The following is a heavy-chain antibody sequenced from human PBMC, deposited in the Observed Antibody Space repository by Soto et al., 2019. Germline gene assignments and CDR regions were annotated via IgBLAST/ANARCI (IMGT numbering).Heavy chain of an antibody. CDR3: ARGRGAAGTDAVQYYGMDV. V-gene: IGHV3-21*01. D-gene: IGHD6-13*01. CDR2: ISSSSSYI. J-gene: IGHJ6*02. Sequence: EVQLVESGGGLVKPGGSLRLSCAASGFTFSSYSMNWVRQAPGKGLEWVSSISSSSSYIYYADSVKGRFTISSDNAKNSLYLPMNSLRAEDTAVYYCARGRGAAGTDAVQYYGMDVWGQGTTVPVSS. CDR1: GFTFSSYS.